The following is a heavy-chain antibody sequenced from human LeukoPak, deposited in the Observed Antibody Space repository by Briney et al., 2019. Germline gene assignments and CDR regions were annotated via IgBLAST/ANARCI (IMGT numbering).Heavy chain of an antibody. D-gene: IGHD1-1*01. CDR1: GFTFDDYG. V-gene: IGHV3-20*04. CDR2: INWNGGSK. CDR3: AREAWSGRVFDY. Sequence: GGSLSLSCAASGFTFDDYGMSWVRQAPAKGLDRVSGINWNGGSKGYADSVEGRFNISRDNAKNSLYVQMTSLRAEDTALYYCAREAWSGRVFDYWGQGTLVTVSS. J-gene: IGHJ4*02.